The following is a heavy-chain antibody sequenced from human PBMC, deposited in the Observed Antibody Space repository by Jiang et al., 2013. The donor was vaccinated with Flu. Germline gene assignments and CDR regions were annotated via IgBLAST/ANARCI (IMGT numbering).Heavy chain of an antibody. Sequence: CEASGFTFSSYGMHWVRQAPGKGLEWVAVIWYDGSNKYYADSVKGRFTVSRDNSKNTLYLQMNSLRAEDTAVYYCAKDPGSRPNYYYGVDVWGQGTTVTVSS. J-gene: IGHJ6*02. CDR3: AKDPGSRPNYYYGVDV. D-gene: IGHD6-13*01. CDR1: GFTFSSYG. V-gene: IGHV3-33*06. CDR2: IWYDGSNK.